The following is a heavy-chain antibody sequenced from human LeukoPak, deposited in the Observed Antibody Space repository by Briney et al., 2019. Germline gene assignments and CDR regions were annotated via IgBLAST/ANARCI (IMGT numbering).Heavy chain of an antibody. J-gene: IGHJ4*02. Sequence: ASVKVSCKASGYTFTGYYMHWVRQAPGQGLEWMGWINPNSGGTNYAQKFQGRVTMTRDTSISTAYMELSRLRSDDTAVYYCAREDGYYDSSGYYGYWGQRTLVTVSS. CDR1: GYTFTGYY. D-gene: IGHD3-22*01. V-gene: IGHV1-2*02. CDR3: AREDGYYDSSGYYGY. CDR2: INPNSGGT.